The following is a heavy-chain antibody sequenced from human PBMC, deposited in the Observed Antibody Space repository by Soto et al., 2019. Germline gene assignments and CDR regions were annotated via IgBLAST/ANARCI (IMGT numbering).Heavy chain of an antibody. V-gene: IGHV1-69*01. J-gene: IGHJ4*02. CDR1: GGTFSSYA. CDR3: AAPGEVVLADRYYFDY. Sequence: QVQLVQSGAEVKKPGSSVKVSCKASGGTFSSYAISWVRQAPGQGLEWMGGIIPIFGTANYAQKFQGRVTITSDESTSTAYMELSSLRSEDTAVYYCAAPGEVVLADRYYFDYWGQGTLVTVSS. D-gene: IGHD2-21*01. CDR2: IIPIFGTA.